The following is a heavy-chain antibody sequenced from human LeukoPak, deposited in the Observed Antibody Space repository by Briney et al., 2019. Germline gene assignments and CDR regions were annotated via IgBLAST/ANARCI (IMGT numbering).Heavy chain of an antibody. CDR2: INPNGGST. Sequence: GASVKVSCKASGYTFTSYDINWVRQAPGQGFEWMGIINPNGGSTIYTQKFQGRVTMTRDTSTSTVYLELSSLRSEDTAVYFCARDFKMVRGVPIKGFPDSWGQGTLVTVSS. D-gene: IGHD3-10*01. V-gene: IGHV1-46*01. CDR3: ARDFKMVRGVPIKGFPDS. J-gene: IGHJ4*02. CDR1: GYTFTSYD.